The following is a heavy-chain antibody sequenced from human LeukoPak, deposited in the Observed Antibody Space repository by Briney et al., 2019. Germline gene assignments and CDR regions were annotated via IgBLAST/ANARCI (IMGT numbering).Heavy chain of an antibody. Sequence: GGCLRLCGGASGLAFSDSNVHWVRQASGKGLEWVGRIRSRANNYTTAYGASLTGRFTISRDDSKNTAYLQMNSLKTEDTAVFYCTRTPDFWSGYSDWGQGTLVTVSS. V-gene: IGHV3-73*01. D-gene: IGHD3-3*01. J-gene: IGHJ4*02. CDR1: GLAFSDSN. CDR2: IRSRANNYTT. CDR3: TRTPDFWSGYSD.